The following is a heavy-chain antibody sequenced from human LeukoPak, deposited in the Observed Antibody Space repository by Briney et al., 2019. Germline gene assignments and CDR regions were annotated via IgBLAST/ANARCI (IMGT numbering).Heavy chain of an antibody. CDR1: GGSIGSHY. D-gene: IGHD3/OR15-3a*01. Sequence: SSETLSLTCTVSGGSIGSHYWTWIRQTPGKGLEWIGYVYDIGSTKYNPSLKSRVTISVDTSKNQFSLRLSSVTAADTAVYYCALGTEDWFDPWGQGTLVTVSS. V-gene: IGHV4-59*11. CDR2: VYDIGST. CDR3: ALGTEDWFDP. J-gene: IGHJ5*02.